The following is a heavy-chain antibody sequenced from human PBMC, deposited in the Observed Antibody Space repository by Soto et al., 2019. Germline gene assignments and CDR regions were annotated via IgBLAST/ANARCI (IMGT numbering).Heavy chain of an antibody. CDR3: AKGGGKYYFYYFDS. CDR2: LSGTGGSP. V-gene: IGHV3-23*01. Sequence: PGGSLRLSCAASGFAFSSAAMNWVRQARGQGLAWVSGLSGTGGSPYYADSATGRVPLARDNSQNTVDLQVPHLRAEDTAVYYGAKGGGKYYFYYFDSWGQGTRGT. D-gene: IGHD1-26*01. J-gene: IGHJ4*02. CDR1: GFAFSSAA.